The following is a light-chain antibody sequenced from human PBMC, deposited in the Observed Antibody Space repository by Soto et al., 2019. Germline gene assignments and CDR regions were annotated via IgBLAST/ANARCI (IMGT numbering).Light chain of an antibody. J-gene: IGKJ2*01. CDR1: QSVRTN. V-gene: IGKV3-15*01. CDR3: RRNEAGPVS. CDR2: SAS. Sequence: EMVVTQSPATLSVSPGERATLSCRASQSVRTNVAWYQQKPGQAPRLLIYSASTRATGIPARVGGSGSGTDLTLTISELQCEDFAVDYFRRNEAGPVSFGQVSKLEIK.